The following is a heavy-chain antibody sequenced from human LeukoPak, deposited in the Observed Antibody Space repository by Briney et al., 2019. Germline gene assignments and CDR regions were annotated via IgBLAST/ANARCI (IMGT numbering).Heavy chain of an antibody. CDR1: GYTFTSYY. J-gene: IGHJ4*02. Sequence: ASVKVSCKASGYTFTSYYMHWVRQAPGQGLEWMGWINPNSGGTNYAQKFQGRVTMTRDTSISTAYMELSRLRSDDTAVYYCARGGYFYDSSGPTPPDYWGQGTLGSVSS. D-gene: IGHD3-22*01. CDR2: INPNSGGT. CDR3: ARGGYFYDSSGPTPPDY. V-gene: IGHV1-2*02.